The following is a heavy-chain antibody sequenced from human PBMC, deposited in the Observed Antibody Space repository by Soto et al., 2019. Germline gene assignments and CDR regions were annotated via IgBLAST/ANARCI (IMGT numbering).Heavy chain of an antibody. CDR1: GFTFSDYY. CDR3: ARESDYDYYYGMDV. Sequence: GGSLRLSCAASGFTFSDYYMSWIRQAPGKGLDWVSYISSSGSTIYYADSVKGRFTISRDNSKNTLYLQMNSLRAEDTAVYYCARESDYDYYYGMDVWGQGTTVTVSS. V-gene: IGHV3-11*04. CDR2: ISSSGSTI. D-gene: IGHD2-21*02. J-gene: IGHJ6*02.